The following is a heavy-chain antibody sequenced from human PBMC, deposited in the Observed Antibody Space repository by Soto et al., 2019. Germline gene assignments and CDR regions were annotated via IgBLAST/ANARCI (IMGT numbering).Heavy chain of an antibody. CDR1: GFTFSTYS. V-gene: IGHV3-21*01. D-gene: IGHD6-13*01. CDR2: ISSSSSYI. CDR3: VRAEGPGEQQPEIIYYYYGMDV. J-gene: IGHJ6*02. Sequence: PGGSLRLSCVASGFTFSTYSMNWVRQAPGKGLEWVSSISSSSSYIYYADSVKGRFTISRDNAKNSLYLQMHSLRAGDTAVYYCVRAEGPGEQQPEIIYYYYGMDVWGQGTTVTVSS.